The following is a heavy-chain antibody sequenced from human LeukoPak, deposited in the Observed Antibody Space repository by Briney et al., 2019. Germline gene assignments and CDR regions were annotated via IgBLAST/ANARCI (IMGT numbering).Heavy chain of an antibody. D-gene: IGHD6-13*01. Sequence: PGGSLRLPCAASGFTFSSYGMHWVRQAPGKGLEWVAVISYDGSNKYYADSVKGRFTISRDNSKNTLYLQMNSLRAEDTAVYYCARDLSSSWGQGTLVTVSS. V-gene: IGHV3-30*03. CDR3: ARDLSSS. J-gene: IGHJ4*02. CDR2: ISYDGSNK. CDR1: GFTFSSYG.